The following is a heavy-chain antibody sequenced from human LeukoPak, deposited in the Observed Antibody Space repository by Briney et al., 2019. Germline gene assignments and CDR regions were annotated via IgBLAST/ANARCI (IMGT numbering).Heavy chain of an antibody. CDR3: ARRAGAYSHPYDY. Sequence: GGSLRLSCAASGFTFSSYWMSWVRQAPGKGLEWVANIKQDGSEKDYVDSVKGRFTISRDNAKNSLYLQMNSLRAEDTAVYYCARRAGAYSHPYDYWGQGTLVTVSS. CDR1: GFTFSSYW. D-gene: IGHD4/OR15-4a*01. V-gene: IGHV3-7*03. J-gene: IGHJ4*02. CDR2: IKQDGSEK.